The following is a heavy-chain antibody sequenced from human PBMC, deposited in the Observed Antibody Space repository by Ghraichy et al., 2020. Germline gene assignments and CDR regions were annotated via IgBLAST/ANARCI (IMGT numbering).Heavy chain of an antibody. CDR1: GYTFTGYY. CDR3: ARGRRWLQSNWFDP. J-gene: IGHJ5*02. Sequence: ASVKVSCKASGYTFTGYYMHWVRQAPGQGLEWMGWINPNSGGTNYAQKFQGWVTMTRDTSISTAYMELSRLRSDDTAVYYCARGRRWLQSNWFDPWGQGTLVTVSS. V-gene: IGHV1-2*04. CDR2: INPNSGGT. D-gene: IGHD5-24*01.